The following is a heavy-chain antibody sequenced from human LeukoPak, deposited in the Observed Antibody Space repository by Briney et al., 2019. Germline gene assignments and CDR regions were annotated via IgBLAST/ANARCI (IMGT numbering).Heavy chain of an antibody. V-gene: IGHV3-21*01. CDR3: AREYPRGAAAPDY. J-gene: IGHJ4*02. D-gene: IGHD6-13*01. CDR2: ISSSSSYI. CDR1: GFTFSSYS. Sequence: GGSLRLSCAASGFTFSSYSMNWVRQAPGRGLEWVSSISSSSSYIHYADSVKGRFTISRDNAKNSLYLQMNSLRAEDTAVYHCAREYPRGAAAPDYWGQGTLVTVSS.